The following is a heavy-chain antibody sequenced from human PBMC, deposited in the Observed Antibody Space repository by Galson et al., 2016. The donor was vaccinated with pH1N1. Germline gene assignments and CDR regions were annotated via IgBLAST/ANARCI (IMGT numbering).Heavy chain of an antibody. Sequence: SETLSLTCDVSDYLISNCCFWGWIRQPPGKGLEWLGAIHHTGVTYRSPPLKSRLTISVDTSKNQFSLKLSSVTAADTAVYYCARGSGPIAAPAVFDYWGQGTLVTVSS. D-gene: IGHD6-6*01. V-gene: IGHV4-38-2*01. CDR1: DYLISNCCF. J-gene: IGHJ4*02. CDR2: IHHTGVT. CDR3: ARGSGPIAAPAVFDY.